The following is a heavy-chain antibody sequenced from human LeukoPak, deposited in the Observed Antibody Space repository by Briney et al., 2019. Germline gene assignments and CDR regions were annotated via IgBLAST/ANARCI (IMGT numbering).Heavy chain of an antibody. CDR2: ISGSGGST. CDR1: GFTFSSYA. CDR3: AKNAPYYYDSSRYYWGYFGY. J-gene: IGHJ4*02. V-gene: IGHV3-23*01. D-gene: IGHD3-22*01. Sequence: GGSLRLSCAASGFTFSSYAMSWVRQAPGKGLEWVSAISGSGGSTNYADSVKGRFTISRDNSKNTLYLQMNSLRAEDTAVYYCAKNAPYYYDSSRYYWGYFGYWGQGTLVTVSS.